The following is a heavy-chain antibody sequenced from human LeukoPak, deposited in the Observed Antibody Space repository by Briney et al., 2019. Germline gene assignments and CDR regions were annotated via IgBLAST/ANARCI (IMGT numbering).Heavy chain of an antibody. V-gene: IGHV4-39*01. Sequence: KPSETLSLTCTVSGGSISSSGYYWGWIRQPPGKGLEWIGSIYSSGNPYYNPSLKSRVTISVDASKNNFSLKLSSVAAADTAVYYCARQTETSGADSWGQGTLVTVSS. D-gene: IGHD1-14*01. CDR1: GGSISSSGYY. CDR3: ARQTETSGADS. J-gene: IGHJ4*02. CDR2: IYSSGNP.